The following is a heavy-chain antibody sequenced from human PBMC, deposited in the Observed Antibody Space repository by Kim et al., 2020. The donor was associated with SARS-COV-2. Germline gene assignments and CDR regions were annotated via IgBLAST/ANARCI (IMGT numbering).Heavy chain of an antibody. CDR2: INAGNGNT. CDR1: GYTFTSYA. J-gene: IGHJ4*02. D-gene: IGHD3-10*01. Sequence: ASVKVSCKASGYTFTSYAMHWVRQAPGQRLEWMGWINAGNGNTKYSQKFQGRVTITRDTSASTAYMELSSLRSEDTAVYYCARGPIWFGESQGPYFDYWGQGTLVTVSS. CDR3: ARGPIWFGESQGPYFDY. V-gene: IGHV1-3*01.